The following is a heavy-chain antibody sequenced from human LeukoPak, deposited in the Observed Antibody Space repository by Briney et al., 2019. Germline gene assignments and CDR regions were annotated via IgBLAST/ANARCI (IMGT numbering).Heavy chain of an antibody. J-gene: IGHJ4*02. CDR3: AGTMVRGVIITFFDY. CDR2: IIPIFGTA. Sequence: GASVKVSXKASGGTFSSYAISWVRQAPGQGLEWMGRIIPIFGTANYAQKFQGRVTITTDESTSTAYMELSSLRSEDTAVYYCAGTMVRGVIITFFDYWGQGTLVTVSS. D-gene: IGHD3-10*01. V-gene: IGHV1-69*05. CDR1: GGTFSSYA.